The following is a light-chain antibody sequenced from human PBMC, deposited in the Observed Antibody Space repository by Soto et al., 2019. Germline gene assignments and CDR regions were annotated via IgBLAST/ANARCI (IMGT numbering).Light chain of an antibody. Sequence: EIVLTQSPDTLSLSPGERATLSCRASQSVSSYLAWYQQKPGQAPRLLIYEASNRATGIPARFSGSGSGTDFTLTISSLQPEDFATYYCQQLNSYPITFGQGTRLEIK. V-gene: IGKV3-11*01. J-gene: IGKJ5*01. CDR1: QSVSSY. CDR3: QQLNSYPIT. CDR2: EAS.